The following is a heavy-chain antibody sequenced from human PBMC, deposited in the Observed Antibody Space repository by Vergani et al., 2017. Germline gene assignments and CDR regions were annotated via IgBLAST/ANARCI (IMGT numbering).Heavy chain of an antibody. CDR2: ISWNSNSI. Sequence: EVQLEESGGGLVLPGRSLRLSCVASGFTDAGYAMHWGWDAPGKGLEWVSGISWNSNSIGYADSVKGRFTISRDNAKNSLYLQMNSLRAEDTALYYCAKDLGTSSGGGWFDPWGQGTLVTVSS. V-gene: IGHV3-9*01. CDR1: GFTDAGYA. CDR3: AKDLGTSSGGGWFDP. J-gene: IGHJ5*02. D-gene: IGHD6-6*01.